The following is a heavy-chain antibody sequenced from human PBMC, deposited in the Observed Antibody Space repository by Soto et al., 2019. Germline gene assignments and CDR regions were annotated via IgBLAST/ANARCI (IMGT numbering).Heavy chain of an antibody. J-gene: IGHJ3*02. D-gene: IGHD3-10*01. CDR2: MNPNSGNT. CDR1: GYTFTSYD. Sequence: ASVKVSCKASGYTFTSYDINWVRQATGQGLEWMGWMNPNSGNTGYAQKFQGRVTMTRNTPISTAYMELSSLRSEDTAVYYCASGIWFGELLYKPDDAFDIWGQGTMVTVSS. V-gene: IGHV1-8*01. CDR3: ASGIWFGELLYKPDDAFDI.